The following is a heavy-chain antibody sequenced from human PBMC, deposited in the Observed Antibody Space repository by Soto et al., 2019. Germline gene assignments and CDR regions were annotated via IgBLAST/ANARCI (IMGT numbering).Heavy chain of an antibody. CDR3: ARSGDSSGYPRFDY. J-gene: IGHJ4*02. V-gene: IGHV4-31*03. D-gene: IGHD3-22*01. CDR2: IYYSGST. Sequence: QVQLQESGPGLVKPSQTLSLTCTVSGGSISSGGYYWSWIRQHPGKGLEWIGYIYYSGSTYYNPSLKSRVTISVYTSKNQFSLKLSSVTAADTAVYYCARSGDSSGYPRFDYWGQGTLVTVSS. CDR1: GGSISSGGYY.